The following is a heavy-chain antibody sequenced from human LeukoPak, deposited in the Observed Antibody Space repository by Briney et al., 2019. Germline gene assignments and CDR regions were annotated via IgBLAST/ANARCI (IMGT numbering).Heavy chain of an antibody. J-gene: IGHJ3*02. Sequence: SETLSLTCTVSGGSISSNSYYWGWIRQPPGKGLEWIGYIYYSGSTNYNPSLKSRVTISVDTSKNQFSLKLSSVTAADTAVYYCAGAPPAMPGAFDIWGQGTMVTVSS. V-gene: IGHV4-61*05. CDR2: IYYSGST. CDR3: AGAPPAMPGAFDI. D-gene: IGHD2-2*01. CDR1: GGSISSNSYY.